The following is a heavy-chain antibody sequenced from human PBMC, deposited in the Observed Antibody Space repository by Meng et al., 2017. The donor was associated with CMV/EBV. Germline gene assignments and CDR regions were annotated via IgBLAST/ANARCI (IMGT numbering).Heavy chain of an antibody. D-gene: IGHD2-2*03. CDR3: AKDDGYCSSTSCYEVYDMDV. CDR1: GFIFSSFG. J-gene: IGHJ6*02. Sequence: GESLKISCAASGFIFSSFGMHWVRQAPGKGLEWVAVILYDGSNKYYADSVKGRFTISRDNSKNTLYLQMNSLRAEDTAVYYCAKDDGYCSSTSCYEVYDMDVWGQGTTVTVSS. CDR2: ILYDGSNK. V-gene: IGHV3-33*06.